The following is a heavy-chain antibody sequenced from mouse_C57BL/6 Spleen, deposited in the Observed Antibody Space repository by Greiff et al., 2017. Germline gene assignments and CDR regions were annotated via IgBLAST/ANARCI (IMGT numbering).Heavy chain of an antibody. V-gene: IGHV5-6*01. CDR1: GFTFSSYG. CDR2: ISSGGSYT. Sequence: EVQLVESGGDLVKPGGSLKLSCAASGFTFSSYGMSWVRQTPDKRLEWVATISSGGSYTYYPDSVKGRFTISRDNAKNTLYLQMSSLKSEDTAMYYCARLRQLRPAWFAYWGQGTLVTVSA. D-gene: IGHD3-2*02. CDR3: ARLRQLRPAWFAY. J-gene: IGHJ3*01.